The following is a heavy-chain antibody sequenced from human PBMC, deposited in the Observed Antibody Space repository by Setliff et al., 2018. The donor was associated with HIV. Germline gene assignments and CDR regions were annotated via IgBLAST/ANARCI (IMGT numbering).Heavy chain of an antibody. CDR3: ARPSLGIGVGSIFDL. J-gene: IGHJ4*02. Sequence: SETLSLTCTVSGGFSSSNTDYWGWIRQSPGKGLEWIGNIHFSGTTYYNPSLKSRVTMFVATSKQQFFLSLASVTAADTALYYCARPSLGIGVGSIFDLWGQGLLVTVSS. V-gene: IGHV4-39*01. CDR2: IHFSGTT. D-gene: IGHD3-3*01. CDR1: GGFSSSNTDY.